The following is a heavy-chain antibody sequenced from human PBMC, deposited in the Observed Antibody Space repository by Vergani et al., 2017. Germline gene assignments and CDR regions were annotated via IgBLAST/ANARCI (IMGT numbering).Heavy chain of an antibody. CDR3: ARGPTHPSGRLGSAFDI. V-gene: IGHV3-53*01. CDR2: IYSGGST. Sequence: EVQLVESGGGLIQPGGSLRLSCAASGFTVSSNYMSWVRQAPGKGLEWVSVIYSGGSTYYADSVKGRFTISRDNSKNTLYLQMNSLRAEDTAVYYCARGPTHPSGRLGSAFDIWGQGTMVTVSS. J-gene: IGHJ3*02. D-gene: IGHD6-19*01. CDR1: GFTVSSNY.